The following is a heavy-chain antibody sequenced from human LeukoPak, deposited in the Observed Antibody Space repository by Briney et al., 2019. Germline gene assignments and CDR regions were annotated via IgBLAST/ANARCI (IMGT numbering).Heavy chain of an antibody. CDR3: AREGLLYYDILTGYSDAFDI. CDR1: GFTFSSYG. Sequence: GGSLRLSCAASGFTFSSYGMHWVRQAPGKGLEWVAFIWYDGSNKYYADSVKGRFTISRDNSKNTLYLQMNSLRAEDTAVYYCAREGLLYYDILTGYSDAFDIWGQGTMVTVSS. CDR2: IWYDGSNK. D-gene: IGHD3-9*01. J-gene: IGHJ3*02. V-gene: IGHV3-33*01.